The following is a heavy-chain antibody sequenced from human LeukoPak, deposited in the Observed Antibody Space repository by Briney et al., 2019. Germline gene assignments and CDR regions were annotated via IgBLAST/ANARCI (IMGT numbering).Heavy chain of an antibody. CDR2: ILTNGNT. CDR3: ARSARVEPGTGYYFDS. D-gene: IGHD2-15*01. V-gene: IGHV4-4*07. CDR1: GGSINGYF. Sequence: SETLSLTCTVSGGSINGYFCSWMRQPAGKGLEWIGRILTNGNTDYNPSLNSRVTMSMDTSRNQFSLKLRSVSAADTAVYYCARSARVEPGTGYYFDSWGRGTLVTVSS. J-gene: IGHJ4*02.